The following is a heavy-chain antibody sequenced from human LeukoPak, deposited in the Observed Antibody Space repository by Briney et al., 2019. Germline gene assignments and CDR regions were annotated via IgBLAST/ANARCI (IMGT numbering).Heavy chain of an antibody. D-gene: IGHD2-2*01. Sequence: ASVKVSCKASGYTFTCYYMHWVRQAPGQGLEWMGRINPNSGGTNYAQKFQGRVTMTRDTSISTAYMELSRLRSDDTAVYYCARYRYCSSTSCSRIFDYWGQGTLVTVSS. CDR3: ARYRYCSSTSCSRIFDY. CDR1: GYTFTCYY. CDR2: INPNSGGT. V-gene: IGHV1-2*06. J-gene: IGHJ4*02.